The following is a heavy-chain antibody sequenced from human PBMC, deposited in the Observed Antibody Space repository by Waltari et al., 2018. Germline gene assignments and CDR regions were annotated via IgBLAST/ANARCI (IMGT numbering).Heavy chain of an antibody. Sequence: EVQLVESGGGLVQPGGSLRLSCAASGFTFSSYAMSWVRQAPGKGLEWVLAISGSGGSTYYSDSVKGRFTMSRDNSKNTLYLQMNSLRAEDTAVYYCAKDGVVVIAMTDYWGQGTLVTVSS. V-gene: IGHV3-23*04. D-gene: IGHD2-21*01. CDR3: AKDGVVVIAMTDY. CDR2: ISGSGGST. J-gene: IGHJ4*02. CDR1: GFTFSSYA.